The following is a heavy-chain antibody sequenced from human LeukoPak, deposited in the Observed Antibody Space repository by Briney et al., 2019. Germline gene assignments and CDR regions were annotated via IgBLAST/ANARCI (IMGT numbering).Heavy chain of an antibody. CDR2: IYYSGST. D-gene: IGHD4-23*01. V-gene: IGHV4-30-4*01. J-gene: IGHJ4*02. Sequence: PSETLSLTCTVSGGSISSGDYYWSWIRQPPGKGLEWIGYIYYSGSTYYNPSLKSRVTISVDTSKNQFSLKLSSVTAADTAVYYCAREGSYGGNSWYFDYWGQGTLVTVSS. CDR3: AREGSYGGNSWYFDY. CDR1: GGSISSGDYY.